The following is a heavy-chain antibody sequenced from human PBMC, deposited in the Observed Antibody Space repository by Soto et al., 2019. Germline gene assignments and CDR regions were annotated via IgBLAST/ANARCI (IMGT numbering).Heavy chain of an antibody. CDR1: GFTFSNAW. V-gene: IGHV3-15*01. D-gene: IGHD5-18*01. Sequence: GGSLRLSCAASGFTFSNAWMSWARQAPGKGLEWVGRIKSKTDGGTTDYAAPAKGRFTISRDDSKNTLYLQMNSLKTEDTAVYYCTSAKYQYSYIDYWGHGTLVPVSS. J-gene: IGHJ4*01. CDR3: TSAKYQYSYIDY. CDR2: IKSKTDGGTT.